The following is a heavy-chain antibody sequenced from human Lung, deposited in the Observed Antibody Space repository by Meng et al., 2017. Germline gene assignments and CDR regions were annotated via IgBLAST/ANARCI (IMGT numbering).Heavy chain of an antibody. CDR3: ARGPTTMAHDFDY. V-gene: IGHV4-34*01. CDR1: GGSFSDYY. J-gene: IGHJ4*02. Sequence: QVQLQQWGDGLLNPSETLSRTCVVSGGSFSDYYWSWIRQPPGKGLEWIGEINHSGSTNYNPSLESRATISVDTSQNNLSLKLSSVTAADSAVYYCARGPTTMAHDFDYWGQGTLVTVSS. CDR2: INHSGST. D-gene: IGHD4-11*01.